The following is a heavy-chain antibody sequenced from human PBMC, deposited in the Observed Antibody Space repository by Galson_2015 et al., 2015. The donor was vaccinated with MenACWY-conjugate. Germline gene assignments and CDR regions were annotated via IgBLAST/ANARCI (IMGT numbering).Heavy chain of an antibody. V-gene: IGHV3-74*01. CDR2: INSDVVST. CDR1: GFIFNIYW. Sequence: SLRLSCAASGFIFNIYWMNWVRHAPGKGLVWVSHINSDVVSTSYADSVKCRFSISRDNAKRTLYLQMNNLRAEDTAVYYCVALSGSSLGDYWGQGTLVTVSS. J-gene: IGHJ4*02. D-gene: IGHD1-26*01. CDR3: VALSGSSLGDY.